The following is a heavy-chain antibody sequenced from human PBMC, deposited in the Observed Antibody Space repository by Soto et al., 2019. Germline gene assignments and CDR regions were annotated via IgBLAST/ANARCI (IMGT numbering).Heavy chain of an antibody. D-gene: IGHD2-2*01. CDR2: IYYSGST. V-gene: IGHV4-30-4*01. Sequence: QVQLQESGPGLVKPSQTLSLTCTVSGGSISSGDYYWSWIRQPPGKGLEWIGYIYYSGSTYYNPTLKSRITISVDTSKNQFSLKLSSVTAADTAVYYCAISSNCISTGCCIDYWGQGTLVTVSS. CDR3: AISSNCISTGCCIDY. J-gene: IGHJ4*02. CDR1: GGSISSGDYY.